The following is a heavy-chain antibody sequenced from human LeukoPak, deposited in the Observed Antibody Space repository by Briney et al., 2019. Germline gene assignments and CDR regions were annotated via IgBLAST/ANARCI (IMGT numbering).Heavy chain of an antibody. CDR3: AKDIWIDYYNYIY. Sequence: PGGSPRLPCAASGFTPDVYAMHWVRHAPGKGLERVSSINWDSDMIGYADSVKGRFTISRDNAKNSLYLQMNSLRAEDTARYYCAKDIWIDYYNYIYWGQGTLVTVSS. CDR1: GFTPDVYA. CDR2: INWDSDMI. J-gene: IGHJ4*02. V-gene: IGHV3-9*02. D-gene: IGHD5-24*01.